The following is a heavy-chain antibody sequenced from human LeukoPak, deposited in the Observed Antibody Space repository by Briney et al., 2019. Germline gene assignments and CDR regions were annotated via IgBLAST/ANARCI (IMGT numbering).Heavy chain of an antibody. D-gene: IGHD3-10*01. Sequence: ASVTVSCKASGYRFTNYDVNWVRQATGQGLEWMGWLNPNSGSTGYAQKFQGRVTITRDTSITTAYIELSSLRSEDTAVYYCARDYYASGSYYSWAFDIWGQGTMVTVSS. CDR3: ARDYYASGSYYSWAFDI. CDR1: GYRFTNYD. J-gene: IGHJ3*02. V-gene: IGHV1-8*03. CDR2: LNPNSGST.